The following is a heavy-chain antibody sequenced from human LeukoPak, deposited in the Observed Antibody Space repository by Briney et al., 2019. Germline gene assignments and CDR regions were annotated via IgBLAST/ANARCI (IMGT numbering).Heavy chain of an antibody. CDR2: IYPGDSDT. V-gene: IGHV5-51*01. CDR1: GYSFTSYW. Sequence: ESLKISCQCSGYSFTSYWIGWVRQMPGKGLEWMGIIYPGDSDTRYSPSFQGQVTISADKSISTAYLQWSSLKASDSAMYHCARRIGLRSSDIWGQGTMVTVSS. J-gene: IGHJ3*02. D-gene: IGHD1-26*01. CDR3: ARRIGLRSSDI.